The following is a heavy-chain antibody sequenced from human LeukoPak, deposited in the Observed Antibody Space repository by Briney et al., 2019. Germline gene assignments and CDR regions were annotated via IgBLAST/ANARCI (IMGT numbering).Heavy chain of an antibody. CDR1: GFTFSSYA. J-gene: IGHJ5*02. Sequence: PGGSLRLSCAASGFTFSSYAMSWVRQAPGKGLEWVSAISGSGGSTYYADSVKGRFTISRDDTQNSVYLQMNSLRVEDTAVYYCAAWFGESVPWGQGTLVTVSS. CDR2: ISGSGGST. CDR3: AAWFGESVP. D-gene: IGHD3-10*01. V-gene: IGHV3-23*01.